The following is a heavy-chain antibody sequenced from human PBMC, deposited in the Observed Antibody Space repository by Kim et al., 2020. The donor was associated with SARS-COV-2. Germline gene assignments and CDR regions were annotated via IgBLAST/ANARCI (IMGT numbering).Heavy chain of an antibody. V-gene: IGHV5-51*01. Sequence: PSFQGQVTISADKSISTAYLQWSSLKASDTAMYYCARPSYSSGWRGAFDIWGQGTMVTVSS. J-gene: IGHJ3*02. D-gene: IGHD6-19*01. CDR3: ARPSYSSGWRGAFDI.